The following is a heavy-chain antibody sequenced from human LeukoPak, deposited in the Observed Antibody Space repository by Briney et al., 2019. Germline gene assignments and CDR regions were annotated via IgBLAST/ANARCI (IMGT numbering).Heavy chain of an antibody. Sequence: SQTLSLTCVISGDSVSSNSAAWNWIRQSPSRGHEWLGRTYYRSRWYTEYATSVKSRITISPDTSKNQFSLQLTSVTPEDTAVYYCAKEIRDQQWWDQGSLVTVSS. CDR2: TYYRSRWYT. CDR1: GDSVSSNSAA. J-gene: IGHJ4*02. V-gene: IGHV6-1*01. CDR3: AKEIRDQQW. D-gene: IGHD6-19*01.